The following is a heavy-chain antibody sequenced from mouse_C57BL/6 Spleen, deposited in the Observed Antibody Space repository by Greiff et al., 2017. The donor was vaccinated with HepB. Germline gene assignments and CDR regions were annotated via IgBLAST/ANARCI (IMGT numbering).Heavy chain of an antibody. CDR3: TENWAAWFAY. V-gene: IGHV6-3*01. CDR1: GFTFSNYW. Sequence: DVHLVESGGGLVQPGGSMKLSCVASGFTFSNYWMNWVRQSPEKGLEWVAQIRLKSDNYATHYAESVKGRFTISRDDSKSSVYLQMNNLRAEDTGIYYCTENWAAWFAYWGQGTLVTVSA. D-gene: IGHD4-1*01. J-gene: IGHJ3*01. CDR2: IRLKSDNYAT.